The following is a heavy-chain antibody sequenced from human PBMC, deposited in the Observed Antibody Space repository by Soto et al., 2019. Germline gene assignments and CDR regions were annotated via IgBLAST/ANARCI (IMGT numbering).Heavy chain of an antibody. CDR3: ARDSSGGGVI. CDR2: IYYSGST. Sequence: SSETLSLTCTVSGGSISSGGYYWSWIRQHPGKGLEWIGYIYYSGSTYYNPSLKSRVTISVVTSKNQFSLKLSSVTAADTAVYYCARDSSGGGVIWGQGTMVTVSS. D-gene: IGHD3-22*01. CDR1: GGSISSGGYY. V-gene: IGHV4-31*02. J-gene: IGHJ3*02.